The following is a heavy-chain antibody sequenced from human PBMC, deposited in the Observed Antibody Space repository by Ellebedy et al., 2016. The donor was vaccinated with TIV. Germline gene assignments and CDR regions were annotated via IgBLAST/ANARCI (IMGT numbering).Heavy chain of an antibody. Sequence: SGPTLVKPTQTLTLTCTFSGFSLSTSGMSVSWIRQPPGKALEWLARMDWDDDKYYSTSLKTRLTISTDTSKNHVVLTMTNMDPVDTATYYCASITLTGTNYYDNGMDVWGQGTTVTVSS. V-gene: IGHV2-70*11. CDR2: MDWDDDK. CDR1: GFSLSTSGMS. J-gene: IGHJ6*02. D-gene: IGHD3-9*01. CDR3: ASITLTGTNYYDNGMDV.